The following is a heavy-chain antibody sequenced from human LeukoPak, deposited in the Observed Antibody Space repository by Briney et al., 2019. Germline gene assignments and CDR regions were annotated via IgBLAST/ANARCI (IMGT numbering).Heavy chain of an antibody. J-gene: IGHJ4*02. D-gene: IGHD2-2*01. Sequence: GGSLRLSCAASGFTFSSYAMSWVRQAPGKGLEWVSTISGSGGSTYYSDSVKGRFTISRDNAKNSLYPQMTSLRAEDTAVYYCAKGLPATLLDYWGQGTLVTVSS. CDR1: GFTFSSYA. CDR2: ISGSGGST. CDR3: AKGLPATLLDY. V-gene: IGHV3-23*01.